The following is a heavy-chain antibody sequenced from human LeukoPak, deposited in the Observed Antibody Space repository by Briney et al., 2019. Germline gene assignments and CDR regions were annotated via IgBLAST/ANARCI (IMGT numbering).Heavy chain of an antibody. CDR3: ARDNYDNNY. D-gene: IGHD3-22*01. Sequence: LRLSRAASGPTFINSYISCVSQPAGKGLEWVLYISSSGTTINYADSVKGPFTISRANANTSLCLQLNCLRTEHTAAYFCARDNYDNNYWGQGTLVTVSS. J-gene: IGHJ4*02. V-gene: IGHV3-11*04. CDR2: ISSSGTTI. CDR1: GPTFINSY.